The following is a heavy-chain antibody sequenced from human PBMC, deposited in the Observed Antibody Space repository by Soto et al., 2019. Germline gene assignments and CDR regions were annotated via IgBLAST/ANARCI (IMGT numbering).Heavy chain of an antibody. D-gene: IGHD3-16*02. CDR1: GGTFNTYA. CDR2: IFPMFDVP. Sequence: QVQLVQSGPEMKKPGSAVQVSCKASGGTFNTYAMNWVRQGPGQGLEWMGGIFPMFDVPRYAQKFQGRVTITLDESSTTAYMDLSSLRFDDTAVYYCARSVGSGGVIGGFDYWGQGTLLSV. J-gene: IGHJ4*02. V-gene: IGHV1-69*19. CDR3: ARSVGSGGVIGGFDY.